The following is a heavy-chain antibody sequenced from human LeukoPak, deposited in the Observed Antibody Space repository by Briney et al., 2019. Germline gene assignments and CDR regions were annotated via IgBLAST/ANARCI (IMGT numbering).Heavy chain of an antibody. CDR3: AKGCPLSGCFDY. Sequence: GGSLRLSCAASGFTFSSYGMNWVRQAPGKGLEWVAVISYDGSNKYYADSVKGRFTISRDNSKNTLYLQMNSLRAEDTAVYYCAKGCPLSGCFDYWGQGTLVTVSS. V-gene: IGHV3-30*18. CDR2: ISYDGSNK. J-gene: IGHJ4*02. CDR1: GFTFSSYG. D-gene: IGHD6-19*01.